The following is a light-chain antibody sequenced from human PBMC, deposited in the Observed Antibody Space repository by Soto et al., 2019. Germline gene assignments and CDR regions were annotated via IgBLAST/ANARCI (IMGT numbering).Light chain of an antibody. J-gene: IGKJ5*01. V-gene: IGKV3-11*01. Sequence: IVLTQSPATLSLSPGVKATLSCRASPSVTTYLAWYQQIPGQAPRLLIYGAFNRATGIPARFSGSGSGTDFTLTISSLEPEDSAVYYCQQRNVWTPDTFGQETRLEIK. CDR3: QQRNVWTPDT. CDR1: PSVTTY. CDR2: GAF.